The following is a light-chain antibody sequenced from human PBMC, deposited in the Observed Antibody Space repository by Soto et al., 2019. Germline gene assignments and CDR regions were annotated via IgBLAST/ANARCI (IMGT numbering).Light chain of an antibody. CDR3: GTWDSRLSAV. Sequence: QSVLTQPPSVSAAPGQKVTISCSGSSSNIGNNYVSWYQQLPGTAPKLLIYDNNKRPSGIPDRFSGSKSGTSSTLGITGLQTGDEADYYCGTWDSRLSAVFGGGTKLTV. J-gene: IGLJ2*01. CDR1: SSNIGNNY. CDR2: DNN. V-gene: IGLV1-51*01.